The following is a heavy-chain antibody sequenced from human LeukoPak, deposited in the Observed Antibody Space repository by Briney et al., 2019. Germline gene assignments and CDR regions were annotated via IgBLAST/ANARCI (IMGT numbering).Heavy chain of an antibody. D-gene: IGHD6-13*01. CDR3: ARVRIETAGRGLDY. J-gene: IGHJ4*02. Sequence: ASVKVSCEASGYTFTGHYMHWVRQAPGQGLEWMGWVSPYSGDTNYAQSFQGRVTMTRDTSINAVYMELNSLTSDDTAVYFCARVRIETAGRGLDYWGQGTPVIVSS. CDR2: VSPYSGDT. CDR1: GYTFTGHY. V-gene: IGHV1-2*02.